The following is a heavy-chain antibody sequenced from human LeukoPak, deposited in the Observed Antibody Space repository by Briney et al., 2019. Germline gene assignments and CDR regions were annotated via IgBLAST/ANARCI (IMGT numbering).Heavy chain of an antibody. CDR2: IYSSGST. CDR1: GVSISSSSYY. Sequence: SETLSLTCNVSGVSISSSSYYWGWIRQPPGKGLEWIGSIYSSGSTYYNSSLKSRVTISIDTSKNQVSLKLSSVTAADTAVYYCASAITFGGVIVKDYWGQGTLVTVSS. CDR3: ASAITFGGVIVKDY. D-gene: IGHD3-16*02. V-gene: IGHV4-39*07. J-gene: IGHJ4*02.